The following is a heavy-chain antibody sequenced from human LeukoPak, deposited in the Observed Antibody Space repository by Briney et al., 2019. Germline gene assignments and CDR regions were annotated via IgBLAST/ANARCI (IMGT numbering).Heavy chain of an antibody. CDR2: FDPEDGET. CDR1: GYDFTKYA. D-gene: IGHD1-26*01. J-gene: IGHJ4*02. Sequence: GASVKVSCKASGYDFTKYAVQWVRQAPGKGLEWMGGFDPEDGETIYAQKFQGRVTMTEDTSTDTAYMELSSLRSEDTAVYYCATAPWELLSFSEDYWGQGTLVTVSS. V-gene: IGHV1-24*01. CDR3: ATAPWELLSFSEDY.